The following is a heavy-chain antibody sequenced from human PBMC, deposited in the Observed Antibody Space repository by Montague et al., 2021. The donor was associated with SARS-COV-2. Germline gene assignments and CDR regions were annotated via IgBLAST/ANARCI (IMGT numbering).Heavy chain of an antibody. V-gene: IGHV4-31*03. CDR1: GGSISSGGYC. D-gene: IGHD3-22*01. CDR3: ARSPEPMIILIITSLNWYFDL. J-gene: IGHJ2*01. Sequence: TLSLTCTVSGGSISSGGYCWSWIRQHPGKGLEWIGYIYYSGSTYYNPSLKSRVTISVDTSKNQFSLKMGSVTAADTAVYYCARSPEPMIILIITSLNWYFDLWGRGTLVAVSS. CDR2: IYYSGST.